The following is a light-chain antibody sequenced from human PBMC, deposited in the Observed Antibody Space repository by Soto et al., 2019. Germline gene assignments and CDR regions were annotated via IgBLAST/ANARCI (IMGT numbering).Light chain of an antibody. V-gene: IGKV4-1*01. CDR3: QQYYSSPVT. CDR1: QSVLYSSNNQNY. J-gene: IGKJ4*01. Sequence: IVMTQSPDSLAVSLGGRAIINCKSSQSVLYSSNNQNYLAWYQQKPGQSPELLIYWASTRESGVPDRFSGSGSGTDFTLTISSLQTEDVAVYYCQQYYSSPVTFGGGTKVEIK. CDR2: WAS.